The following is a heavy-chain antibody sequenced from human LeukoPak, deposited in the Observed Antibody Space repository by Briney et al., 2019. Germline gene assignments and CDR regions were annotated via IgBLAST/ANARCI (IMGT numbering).Heavy chain of an antibody. J-gene: IGHJ5*02. V-gene: IGHV1-46*01. Sequence: GASVKVSCKASGYTFSDYYLHWVRQAPGQGLEWMGWINPSGGSTSYAQKFQGRVTMTRDMSTSTVYMELSSLRSEDTAVYYCARGKRDTAMVEPWGQGTLVTVSS. CDR3: ARGKRDTAMVEP. CDR2: INPSGGST. CDR1: GYTFSDYY. D-gene: IGHD5-18*01.